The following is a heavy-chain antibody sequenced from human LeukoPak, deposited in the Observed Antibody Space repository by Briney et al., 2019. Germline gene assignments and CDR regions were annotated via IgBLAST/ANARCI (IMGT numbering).Heavy chain of an antibody. CDR2: INSDGSTT. D-gene: IGHD3-16*01. CDR1: GFSFSSSW. V-gene: IGHV3-74*01. J-gene: IGHJ6*02. Sequence: GGSLRLSCAASGFSFSSSWMHWVRQAPGTGLVWVSRINSDGSTTNYADSVKGRFTISRDNAMSTLYLQMNSLRAEDTAVYYSARDLGPYGMDVWGQGTTVTVSS. CDR3: ARDLGPYGMDV.